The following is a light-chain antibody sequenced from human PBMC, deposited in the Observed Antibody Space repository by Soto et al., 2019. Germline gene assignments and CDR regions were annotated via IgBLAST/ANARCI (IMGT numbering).Light chain of an antibody. Sequence: QSALTQPASVSGSPGQSSTISCTGTSSDVGGYNYVSWYQQHPGKAPKLMICDVSNRPSGVSSRVSGYKSGNTASLTISGLQAEDEADYYCSSYPSSSTVVVFGGGTKLTVL. CDR2: DVS. CDR3: SSYPSSSTVVV. J-gene: IGLJ2*01. CDR1: SSDVGGYNY. V-gene: IGLV2-14*03.